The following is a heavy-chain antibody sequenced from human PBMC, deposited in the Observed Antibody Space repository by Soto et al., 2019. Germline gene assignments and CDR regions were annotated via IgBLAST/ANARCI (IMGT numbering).Heavy chain of an antibody. V-gene: IGHV4-38-2*01. CDR1: GYSISSGYY. J-gene: IGHJ4*02. CDR2: IYHSGST. D-gene: IGHD3-22*01. Sequence: SETLSLTCAVSGYSISSGYYWGWIRQPPGKGLEWIGSIYHSGSTYYNPSLKSRVTISVHTSKNQFSLKLSSVTAADTAVYYCAKKGYYYDSSGYYYYFDYWGQGTLVTVSS. CDR3: AKKGYYYDSSGYYYYFDY.